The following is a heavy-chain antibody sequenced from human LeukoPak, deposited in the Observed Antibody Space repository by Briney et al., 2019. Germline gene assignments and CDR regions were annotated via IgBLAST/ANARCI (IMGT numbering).Heavy chain of an antibody. V-gene: IGHV4-59*08. Sequence: PSETLSLTCTVSGGSISSYYWSWIRQPPGKGLEWIGYIYYSGSTNYNPSLKSRVTISVDTSKNQFSLKLSSVTAADTAVYYCARQGSSGSLGYWGQGTLVTVSS. CDR1: GGSISSYY. J-gene: IGHJ4*02. D-gene: IGHD6-13*01. CDR3: ARQGSSGSLGY. CDR2: IYYSGST.